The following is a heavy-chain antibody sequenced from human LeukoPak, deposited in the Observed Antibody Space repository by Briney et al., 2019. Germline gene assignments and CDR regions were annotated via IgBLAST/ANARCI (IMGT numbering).Heavy chain of an antibody. CDR1: GYTFTGYY. D-gene: IGHD3-22*01. V-gene: IGHV1-69*02. J-gene: IGHJ4*02. CDR3: ARGGIYYYDSSGDY. Sequence: SVKISCKASGYTFTGYYMHWVRQAPGQGLEWMGRIIPILGIANYAQKFQGRVTITADKSTSTAYMELSSLRSEDTAVYYCARGGIYYYDSSGDYWGQGTLVTVSS. CDR2: IIPILGIA.